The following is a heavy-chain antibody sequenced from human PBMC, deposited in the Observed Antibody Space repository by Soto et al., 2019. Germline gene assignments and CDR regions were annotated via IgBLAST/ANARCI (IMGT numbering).Heavy chain of an antibody. CDR2: ISYDGGLQ. CDR3: VSDRGYGHASVPYS. D-gene: IGHD5-18*01. V-gene: IGHV3-30*03. J-gene: IGHJ5*01. Sequence: QAQLVESGGGVVQPGRSLRLSCAATGFTFSSYGMHWVRQAPGTGLEWVAVISYDGGLQHYADSVKGRFTISRDNSKNMVLLQMNSLRAEDTAVYYCVSDRGYGHASVPYSCCQGTLVSVSS. CDR1: GFTFSSYG.